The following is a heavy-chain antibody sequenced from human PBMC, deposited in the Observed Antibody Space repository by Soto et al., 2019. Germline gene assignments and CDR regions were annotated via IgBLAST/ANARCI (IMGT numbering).Heavy chain of an antibody. V-gene: IGHV4-30-2*01. Sequence: PSETLSLTCAVSGGSISSGGYSWSWIRQPPGKGLEWIGYIYHSGSTYYNPSLKSRVTISVDRSKNQFSLKLSSVTAADTAVYYCARGVPDDFWSGQLDYWGQGTLVTVSS. J-gene: IGHJ4*02. D-gene: IGHD3-3*01. CDR2: IYHSGST. CDR3: ARGVPDDFWSGQLDY. CDR1: GGSISSGGYS.